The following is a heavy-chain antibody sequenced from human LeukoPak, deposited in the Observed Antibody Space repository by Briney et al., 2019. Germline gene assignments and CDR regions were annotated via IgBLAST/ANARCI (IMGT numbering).Heavy chain of an antibody. CDR3: AMGRSSSWYYYYYMDV. J-gene: IGHJ6*03. CDR2: IWYDGSNK. D-gene: IGHD6-13*01. V-gene: IGHV3-33*01. Sequence: PGRSLRLSCAASGFTFSSYGMHWVRQAPGKGLEWVAVIWYDGSNKYYADSVKGRFTISRDNSKNPLYLQMNSLRAEDTAVYYCAMGRSSSWYYYYYMDVWGKGTTVTVSS. CDR1: GFTFSSYG.